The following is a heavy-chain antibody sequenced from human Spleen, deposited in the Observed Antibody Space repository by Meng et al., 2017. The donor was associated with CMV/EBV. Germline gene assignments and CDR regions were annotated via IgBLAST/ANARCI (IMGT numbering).Heavy chain of an antibody. CDR2: INGDGSST. J-gene: IGHJ4*02. Sequence: GESLKISWAASGLILSTSWLHWVRQVPGKGLVWVSRINGDGSSTSYAASVKGRFTISRDNAKNTVYLQMNSLRAADTAVYLCVRASSSGYGYFDYWGQGTMVTVSS. D-gene: IGHD6-13*01. CDR1: GLILSTSW. CDR3: VRASSSGYGYFDY. V-gene: IGHV3-74*01.